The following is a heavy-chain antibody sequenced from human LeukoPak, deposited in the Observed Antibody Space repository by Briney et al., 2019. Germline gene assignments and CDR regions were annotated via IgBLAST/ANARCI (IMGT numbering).Heavy chain of an antibody. Sequence: PSETLSLTCSVSGASISSYYWNWIRQPPGKGLEWIGNIYIRGSTNYNPSLKSRVTISLDTSRDQFSLKLTSVTAADTAFYYCAKDWELGSWGQGTLVTVSS. CDR2: IYIRGST. D-gene: IGHD1-26*01. V-gene: IGHV4-59*01. J-gene: IGHJ5*02. CDR3: AKDWELGS. CDR1: GASISSYY.